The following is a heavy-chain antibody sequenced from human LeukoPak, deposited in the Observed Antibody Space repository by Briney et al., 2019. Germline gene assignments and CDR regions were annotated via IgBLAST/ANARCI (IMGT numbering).Heavy chain of an antibody. CDR2: IIPIFDTA. CDR1: GGTFSNYP. D-gene: IGHD3-22*01. V-gene: IGHV1-69*05. Sequence: SVKVSCKTSGGTFSNYPISWVRQAPGQGLEWMGGIIPIFDTASYAQKFQGRVTITTDESTSTAYMELSSLRSEDTAVYYCARDEYYYDSSGYWLSFDYWGQGTLVTVSS. J-gene: IGHJ4*02. CDR3: ARDEYYYDSSGYWLSFDY.